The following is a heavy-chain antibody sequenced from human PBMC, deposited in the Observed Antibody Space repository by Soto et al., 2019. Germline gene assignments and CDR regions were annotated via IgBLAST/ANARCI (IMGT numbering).Heavy chain of an antibody. CDR3: ARDHQPQLDGGYYYYGMEV. CDR2: IYNSGST. J-gene: IGHJ6*04. V-gene: IGHV4-4*07. CDR1: IGGFC. D-gene: IGHD6-13*01. Sequence: IGGFCGRWIRKNTGKGPEWIGRIYNSGSTNYNPSLKSRVTMSVDPSKNQFSLKLSSVTAADTAVYYCARDHQPQLDGGYYYYGMEVLRKGTTVTVFS.